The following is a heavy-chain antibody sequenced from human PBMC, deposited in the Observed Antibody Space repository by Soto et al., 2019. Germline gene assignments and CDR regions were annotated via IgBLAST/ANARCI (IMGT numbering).Heavy chain of an antibody. J-gene: IGHJ6*02. CDR1: GFTFRTYT. D-gene: IGHD3-10*01. CDR2: IRGFSPYT. CDR3: ARDRGYDAHDYYYNAMDV. Sequence: GGSLRLSCISSGFTFRTYTMNWVRQSPGKGLEWVSGIRGFSPYTFYAESVKGRFTISRDNAKNSLYLQMNSLRAEDTAVYYCARDRGYDAHDYYYNAMDVWGQGTTVTVSS. V-gene: IGHV3-21*01.